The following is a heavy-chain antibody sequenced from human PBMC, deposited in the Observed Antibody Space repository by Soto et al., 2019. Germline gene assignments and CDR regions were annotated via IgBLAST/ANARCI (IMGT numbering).Heavy chain of an antibody. Sequence: PSETLSLTCTVSGGSISSGGYYWSWIRQHPGKGLEWIGYIYYSGSTYYNPSLKSRVTISVDTSKNQFSLKLSSVTAADTAVYYCASLRFLEWTLPNYYYYYGMDVWGQGTTVTVSS. V-gene: IGHV4-31*03. CDR2: IYYSGST. D-gene: IGHD3-3*01. CDR1: GGSISSGGYY. J-gene: IGHJ6*02. CDR3: ASLRFLEWTLPNYYYYYGMDV.